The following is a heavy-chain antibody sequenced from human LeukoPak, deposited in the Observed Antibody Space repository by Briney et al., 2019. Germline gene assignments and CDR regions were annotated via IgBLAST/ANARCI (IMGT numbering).Heavy chain of an antibody. J-gene: IGHJ4*02. V-gene: IGHV1-2*02. CDR1: GYTFTGYY. CDR2: INPNSGGT. D-gene: IGHD3-3*01. Sequence: ASVKVSCKASGYTFTGYYMHWVRQAPGQGLEWMGWINPNSGGTNYAQKLQGRVTMTTDTSTSTAYMELRSLRSDDTAVYYCARDVRLGTRFLEWLSIDYWGQGTLVTVSS. CDR3: ARDVRLGTRFLEWLSIDY.